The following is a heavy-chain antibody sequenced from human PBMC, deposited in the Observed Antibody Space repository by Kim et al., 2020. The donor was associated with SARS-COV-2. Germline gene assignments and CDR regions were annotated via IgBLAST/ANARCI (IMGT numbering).Heavy chain of an antibody. V-gene: IGHV3-74*01. CDR1: GFTFRNYW. Sequence: GGSLRLSCEASGFTFRNYWMNWVRQGPGKGLVWVSRINSDGGDTHYADSVKGRFTISRDNAENTLHLQLNSLGVEDTAIYYCARGTFQQGFDPWGQGTLVTVSS. CDR2: INSDGGDT. CDR3: ARGTFQQGFDP. J-gene: IGHJ5*02.